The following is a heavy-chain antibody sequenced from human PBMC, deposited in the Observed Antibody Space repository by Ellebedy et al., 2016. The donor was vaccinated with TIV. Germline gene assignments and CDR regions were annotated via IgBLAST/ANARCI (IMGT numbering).Heavy chain of an antibody. V-gene: IGHV4-39*07. D-gene: IGHD3-22*01. Sequence: MPSETLSLTCTLSGGSISSFNYYWDWIRQPPGKGLEWIGSFYHSGSTSYSPSLKSRVVISADTSQNKFSLNLTSVTAADTAVYYCARGLSDSLADDYWGQGTLVTVPS. CDR2: FYHSGST. CDR1: GGSISSFNYY. CDR3: ARGLSDSLADDY. J-gene: IGHJ4*02.